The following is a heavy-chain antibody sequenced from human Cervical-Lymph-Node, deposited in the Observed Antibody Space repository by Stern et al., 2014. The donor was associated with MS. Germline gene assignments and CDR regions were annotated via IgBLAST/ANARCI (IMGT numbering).Heavy chain of an antibody. Sequence: QLVQSGPEVKKPGASVKVSCKASGYTFTSYGIAWVRQAPGQGLEWMGWISPYHCNTNYERKLQGRVTLTTNTTTSTAYMELRSLRSDDTAIYFCARSGTRVPRGYWGQGTLITVSS. V-gene: IGHV1-18*04. D-gene: IGHD6-25*01. J-gene: IGHJ4*02. CDR2: ISPYHCNT. CDR1: GYTFTSYG. CDR3: ARSGTRVPRGY.